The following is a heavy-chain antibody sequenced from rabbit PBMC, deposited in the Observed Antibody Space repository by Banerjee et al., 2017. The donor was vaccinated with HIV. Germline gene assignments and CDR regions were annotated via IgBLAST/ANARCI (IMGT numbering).Heavy chain of an antibody. CDR2: IYAGSSGST. Sequence: QEQLEESGGDLVKPEGSLTLTCTASGIDFSDSYWICWVRQAPGKGLEWIACIYAGSSGSTWYTSWAKGRFTISKASSTTVTLRMTSLTAADTATYFCARAPGSGYNPYYFNLWGQGTLVTVS. D-gene: IGHD8-1*01. CDR3: ARAPGSGYNPYYFNL. V-gene: IGHV1S45*01. J-gene: IGHJ4*01. CDR1: GIDFSDSYW.